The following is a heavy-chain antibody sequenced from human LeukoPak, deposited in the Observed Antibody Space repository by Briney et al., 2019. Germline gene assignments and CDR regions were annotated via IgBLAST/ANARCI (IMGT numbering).Heavy chain of an antibody. V-gene: IGHV4-34*01. CDR1: GGSFSGYY. Sequence: SETLSLTCAVYGGSFSGYYWSWIRQPPGKGLEWIGEINHSGSTNYNPSLKSRVTISVDTSKNQFSLKLSSVTAADTAVYYCARHTRYCSSTSCYPRFDYWGQGTLVTVSS. CDR3: ARHTRYCSSTSCYPRFDY. D-gene: IGHD2-2*01. J-gene: IGHJ4*02. CDR2: INHSGST.